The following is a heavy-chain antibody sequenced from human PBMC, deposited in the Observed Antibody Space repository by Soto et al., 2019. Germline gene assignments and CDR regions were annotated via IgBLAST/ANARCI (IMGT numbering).Heavy chain of an antibody. CDR2: IYHSGST. D-gene: IGHD1-26*01. Sequence: QLQLQESGSGLVKPSQTLSLTCAVSGGSISSGGYSWSWIRQPPGKGLEWIGYIYHSGSTYYNPSLKSRVTISVDRSKNQFSLKLSSVTAADTAVYYCARSARSYYYYYGMDVWGQGTTVTVSS. CDR3: ARSARSYYYYYGMDV. CDR1: GGSISSGGYS. V-gene: IGHV4-30-2*01. J-gene: IGHJ6*02.